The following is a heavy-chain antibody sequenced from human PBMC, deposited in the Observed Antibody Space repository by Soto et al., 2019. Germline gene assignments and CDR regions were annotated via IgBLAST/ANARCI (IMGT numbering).Heavy chain of an antibody. V-gene: IGHV3-23*01. D-gene: IGHD2-2*01. CDR1: GFTFSSYA. CDR2: ISGSGGST. Sequence: GGSLRLSCAASGFTFSSYAMSWVRQAPGKGLEWVSAISGSGGSTYYADSVKGRLTISRDNSKNTLYLQMNSLRAEDTAVYYCAKDGGLVVVPAAMGGDAFDIWGQGTMVTVSS. J-gene: IGHJ3*02. CDR3: AKDGGLVVVPAAMGGDAFDI.